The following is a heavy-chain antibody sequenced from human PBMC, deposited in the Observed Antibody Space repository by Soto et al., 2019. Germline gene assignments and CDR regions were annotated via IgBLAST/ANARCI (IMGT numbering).Heavy chain of an antibody. Sequence: QITLKESGPTLVKPTQTLTLTCTFSGFSLSTSGVGVGWIRQPPGKALEWLALIYWDDDKRYSPSLKSRLTITKDTSKNQVVLTMTNMDPVDTATYYCAHSGGYNWHVPDAFDIWGQGTMVTVSS. CDR2: IYWDDDK. J-gene: IGHJ3*02. CDR1: GFSLSTSGVG. V-gene: IGHV2-5*02. CDR3: AHSGGYNWHVPDAFDI. D-gene: IGHD1-20*01.